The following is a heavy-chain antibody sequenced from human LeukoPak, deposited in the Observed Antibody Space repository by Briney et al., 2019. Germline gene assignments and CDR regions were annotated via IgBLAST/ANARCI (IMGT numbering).Heavy chain of an antibody. CDR3: ARAQLGYGSGND. CDR1: GGSISSGDYY. V-gene: IGHV4-30-4*01. CDR2: IYYSGST. J-gene: IGHJ4*02. D-gene: IGHD3-10*01. Sequence: SETLSLTCTVSGGSISSGDYYWSWIRQPPGKGLEWIGYIYYSGSTYYNPSLKSRVTISVDTSKNQFSLKLSSVTAADTAVYYCARAQLGYGSGNDWGQGTLVTVSS.